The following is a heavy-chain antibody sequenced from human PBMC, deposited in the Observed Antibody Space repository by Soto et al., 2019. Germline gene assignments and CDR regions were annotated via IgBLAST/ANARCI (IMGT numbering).Heavy chain of an antibody. CDR1: GFSFSSFA. CDR3: AKDCDGYNPTVFGY. J-gene: IGHJ4*02. D-gene: IGHD3-3*01. Sequence: PGGSLRLSCAASGFSFSSFAMSWVRQAPGKGLEWVSTISGSGVYTYYADSVKGRFTISRDKSKNTLYLQMNSLRVEDTAVYYCAKDCDGYNPTVFGYWGPGTLVTVSS. V-gene: IGHV3-23*01. CDR2: ISGSGVYT.